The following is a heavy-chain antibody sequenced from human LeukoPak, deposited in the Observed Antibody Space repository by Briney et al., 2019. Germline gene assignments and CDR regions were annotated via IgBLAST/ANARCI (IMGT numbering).Heavy chain of an antibody. CDR2: ISYDGSNK. CDR1: GFTFGSYA. D-gene: IGHD3-22*01. V-gene: IGHV3-30*04. Sequence: GGTLRLSCAASGFTFGSYAMHWVRQAPGKGLEWVAVISYDGSNKYYADSVKGRFTISRDNSKNTLYLQMNSLRAEDTAVYYCARGGYYDSSGSDAFDIWGQGTMVTVSS. CDR3: ARGGYYDSSGSDAFDI. J-gene: IGHJ3*02.